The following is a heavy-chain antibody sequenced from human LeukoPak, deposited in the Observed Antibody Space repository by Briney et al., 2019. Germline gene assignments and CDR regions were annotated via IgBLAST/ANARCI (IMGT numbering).Heavy chain of an antibody. CDR3: ASGLSSLFSFGAALDYYMDV. CDR2: INPHSGDT. J-gene: IGHJ6*03. D-gene: IGHD5-18*01. CDR1: GYTFTNHY. V-gene: IGHV1-2*02. Sequence: ASVKVSCKASGYTFTNHYMHWVRQARGQGLEWMGWINPHSGDTNYAQKFQGRVIMTRDTSISTAYVELSRLRSDDTAMYYCASGLSSLFSFGAALDYYMDVWGKGTPVTVSS.